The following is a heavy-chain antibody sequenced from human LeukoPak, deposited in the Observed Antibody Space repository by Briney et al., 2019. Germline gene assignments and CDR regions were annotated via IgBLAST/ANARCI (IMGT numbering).Heavy chain of an antibody. CDR2: ISGSGGSI. D-gene: IGHD2-15*01. V-gene: IGHV3-23*01. CDR3: AKSLDIVVVVAAFDAFDI. CDR1: GFTFSSYA. J-gene: IGHJ3*02. Sequence: GGSLRLSCAASGFTFSSYAMSWVRQAPGKGLEWVSAISGSGGSIYYADSVKGRFTISRDNSKNTLYLQMNSLRAEDTAVYYCAKSLDIVVVVAAFDAFDIWGQGTMVTVSS.